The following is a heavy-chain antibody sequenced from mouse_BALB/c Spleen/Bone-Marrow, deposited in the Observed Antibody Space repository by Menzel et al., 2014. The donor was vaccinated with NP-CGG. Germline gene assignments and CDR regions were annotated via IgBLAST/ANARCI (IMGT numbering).Heavy chain of an antibody. CDR1: GFNIKDNY. CDR2: IDPANANT. D-gene: IGHD1-1*02. J-gene: IGHJ4*01. CDR3: AIWEYYAMDY. V-gene: IGHV14-3*02. Sequence: EVQLQQSGAELVKPGASVKLSCTASGFNIKDNYMHWVKQWPEQGLEWIGRIDPANANTKYDPKFQGKAPLTADTSSNTAYLQLISLTSEDTAVYYCAIWEYYAMDYWGQGTSVTVSS.